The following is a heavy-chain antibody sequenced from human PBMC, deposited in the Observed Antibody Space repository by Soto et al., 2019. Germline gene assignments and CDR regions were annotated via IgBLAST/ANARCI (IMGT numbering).Heavy chain of an antibody. CDR2: ISYDGSNK. J-gene: IGHJ3*02. V-gene: IGHV3-30-3*01. CDR1: GFTFSSYA. Sequence: VQLVESGGGVVQPGRSLRLSCAASGFTFSSYAMHWVRQAPGKGLEWVAVISYDGSNKYYADSVKGRFTISRDNCKNTLDLQMDSLIAKDTAVYYCARNIEVAGVDVAFDIWGEGTMVTVSS. D-gene: IGHD6-19*01. CDR3: ARNIEVAGVDVAFDI.